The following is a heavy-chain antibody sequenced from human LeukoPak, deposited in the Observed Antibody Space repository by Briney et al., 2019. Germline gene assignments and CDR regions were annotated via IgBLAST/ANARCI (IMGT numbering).Heavy chain of an antibody. CDR1: GGSISGSSYY. V-gene: IGHV4-39*07. CDR3: ARDPRSYTGYDETFDY. D-gene: IGHD5-12*01. J-gene: IGHJ4*02. Sequence: SETLSLTCTVSGGSISGSSYYWGWIRQPPGKGLEWIGEISHSGSTNYNPSLKSRVTMSLDTSEDQFSLKLSSVTAAGTAVYYCARDPRSYTGYDETFDYWGQGTLVTVSS. CDR2: ISHSGST.